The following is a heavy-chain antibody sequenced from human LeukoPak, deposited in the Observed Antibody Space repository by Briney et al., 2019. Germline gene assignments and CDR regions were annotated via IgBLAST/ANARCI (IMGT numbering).Heavy chain of an antibody. Sequence: SETLSLTCTVSGGSISSYYWSWIRQPPGKGLEWIGYIYYSGSTNYNPSLKSRVTISVDTSKNQFSLKLSSVTAADTAVYYCASIAVGAFDYWGQGTLVTVSS. V-gene: IGHV4-59*01. J-gene: IGHJ4*02. CDR2: IYYSGST. D-gene: IGHD6-19*01. CDR1: GGSISSYY. CDR3: ASIAVGAFDY.